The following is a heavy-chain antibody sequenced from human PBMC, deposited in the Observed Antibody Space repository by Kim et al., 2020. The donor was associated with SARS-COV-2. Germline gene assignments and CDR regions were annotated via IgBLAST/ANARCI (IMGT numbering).Heavy chain of an antibody. CDR1: GFTVSSYW. D-gene: IGHD1-26*01. J-gene: IGHJ4*02. CDR2: IKDDGTEK. Sequence: GGSLRLSCVASGFTVSSYWMTWVRQAPGKGPEWVANIKDDGTEKYYVDSVKGRFTISRDNAKNSLFLQMNNLKVDDTAVYYCARGRSSFDYWGRGTLLTV. V-gene: IGHV3-7*01. CDR3: ARGRSSFDY.